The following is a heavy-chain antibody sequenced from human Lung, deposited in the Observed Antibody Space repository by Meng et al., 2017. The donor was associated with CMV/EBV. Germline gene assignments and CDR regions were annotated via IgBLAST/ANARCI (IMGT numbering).Heavy chain of an antibody. V-gene: IGHV4-4*02. D-gene: IGHD3-10*01. J-gene: IGHJ1*01. CDR2: IPHRGSS. CDR1: GASITNHNW. CDR3: LRRSGGSV. Sequence: QVQLRGSGPALVKPSEPLSLTCAVSGASITNHNWWAWVRQPPGKGLEWIGEIPHRGSSAYNPSLKSRVSMSIDKSRNQFSLKLTSVTAADTAVYHCLRRSGGSVWGQGTLVTVSS.